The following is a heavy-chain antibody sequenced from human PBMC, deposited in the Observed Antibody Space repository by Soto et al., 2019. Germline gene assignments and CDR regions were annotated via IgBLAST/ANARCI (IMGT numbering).Heavy chain of an antibody. V-gene: IGHV2-70*01. CDR2: IDWDDDK. CDR3: ARIVVGATTPYYYYGMDV. CDR1: GFSLSTSGMC. J-gene: IGHJ6*02. Sequence: SGPTLVNPTQTLTLTCTFSGFSLSTSGMCVSWIRQPPGKALEWLALIDWDDDKYYSTSLKTRLTISKVTSKNQVVLTMTNMDPVDTATYYCARIVVGATTPYYYYGMDVWGQGTTVTVSS. D-gene: IGHD1-26*01.